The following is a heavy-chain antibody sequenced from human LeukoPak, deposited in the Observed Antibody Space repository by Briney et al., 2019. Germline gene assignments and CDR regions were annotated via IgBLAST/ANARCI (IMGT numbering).Heavy chain of an antibody. CDR3: ARKAAFDAFDI. J-gene: IGHJ3*02. Sequence: ASVKVSCKASGYTFTGYYMHWVRQAPGQGLEWMGWINPNSGGTNYAQNFQGWVTMTRDTSISTAYMELRSLRSDDTAVYYCARKAAFDAFDIWGQGTMVTVSS. V-gene: IGHV1-2*04. CDR2: INPNSGGT. CDR1: GYTFTGYY.